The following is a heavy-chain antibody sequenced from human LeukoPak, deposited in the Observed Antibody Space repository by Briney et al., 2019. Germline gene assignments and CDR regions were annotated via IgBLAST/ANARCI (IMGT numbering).Heavy chain of an antibody. V-gene: IGHV3-43*01. CDR3: ARDRVLWFGELHAFDI. Sequence: GGSLRLSCAASGFTFDDYTMHWVRQAPGKGLEWVSLISWDGGSTYYADSVKGRFTISRDNSKNSLYLQMNSLRAEDTAVYYCARDRVLWFGELHAFDIWGQGTMVTVSS. D-gene: IGHD3-10*01. CDR2: ISWDGGST. CDR1: GFTFDDYT. J-gene: IGHJ3*02.